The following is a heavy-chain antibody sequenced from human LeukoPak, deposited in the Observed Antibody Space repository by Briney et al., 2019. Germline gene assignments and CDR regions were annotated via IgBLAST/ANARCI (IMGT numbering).Heavy chain of an antibody. CDR3: ARDTDRVFDI. CDR1: GFTFSTSG. V-gene: IGHV3-64*01. Sequence: HPGGSLRLSCVASGFTFSTSGLHWLRQAPGKGLAYVAGITSNGGSTYHANSVKGRFTISRDNSNDTLYLQMGSLRAEDTAVYYCARDTDRVFDIWGQGTEVAVSS. J-gene: IGHJ3*02. CDR2: ITSNGGST.